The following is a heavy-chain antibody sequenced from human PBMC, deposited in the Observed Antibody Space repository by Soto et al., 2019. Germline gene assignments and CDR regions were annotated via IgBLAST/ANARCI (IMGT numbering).Heavy chain of an antibody. CDR1: GFTFSSYW. D-gene: IGHD6-13*01. V-gene: IGHV3-7*05. CDR3: ERAAGSSYYYYGMDV. CDR2: IKQDGSEK. J-gene: IGHJ6*02. Sequence: GGSLRLSCAASGFTFSSYWMSWVRQAPGKGLEWVANIKQDGSEKYYVDSVKGRFTISRDNAKNSLYLQMNSLRAEDTAVYYCERAAGSSYYYYGMDVWGQGTTVTVS.